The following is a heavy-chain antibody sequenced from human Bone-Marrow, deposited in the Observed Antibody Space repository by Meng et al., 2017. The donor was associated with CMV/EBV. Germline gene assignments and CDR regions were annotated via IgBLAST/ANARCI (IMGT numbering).Heavy chain of an antibody. V-gene: IGHV3-21*01. CDR3: ARRQIVGATTFDY. D-gene: IGHD1-26*01. CDR2: ISSSSSYI. J-gene: IGHJ4*02. CDR1: GFTFSSYS. Sequence: GGSLRLSCAASGFTFSSYSMNWVRQAPGKGLEWVSSISSSSSYIYYADSVKGRFTISRDNAKNSLYLQMNSLRAEDTAVYYCARRQIVGATTFDYWGQGTRVTVYS.